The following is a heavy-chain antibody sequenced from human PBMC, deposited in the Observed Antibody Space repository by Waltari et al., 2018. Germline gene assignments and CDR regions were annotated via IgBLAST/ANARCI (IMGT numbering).Heavy chain of an antibody. CDR2: LYYRGRT. CDR1: GDSLSRSSTLY. CDR3: ARFRPADYYPHVRFDS. J-gene: IGHJ4*02. D-gene: IGHD3-9*01. Sequence: QLQLQESGPRLVRPSETLSLTCTVFGDSLSRSSTLYWGWIRQPPGKGPEWLGTLYYRGRTYYNPSLGSRVSMSIDTSKNQFSLTLNSVTAADTAVYYCARFRPADYYPHVRFDSWGKGSLVTVSS. V-gene: IGHV4-39*01.